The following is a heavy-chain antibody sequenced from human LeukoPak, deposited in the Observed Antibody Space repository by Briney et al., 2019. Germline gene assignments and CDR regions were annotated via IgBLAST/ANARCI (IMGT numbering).Heavy chain of an antibody. CDR3: ARDIEKIAAADHY. J-gene: IGHJ4*02. CDR2: INPNSGGT. V-gene: IGHV1-2*02. CDR1: GYTFTGYY. D-gene: IGHD6-13*01. Sequence: VASVKVSCKASGYTFTGYYMHWVRQAPGQGLEWMGWINPNSGGTNYAQKFQGRVTMTRDTSISTAYMELSRLRSDDTAVYYCARDIEKIAAADHYWGQGTLVTVSS.